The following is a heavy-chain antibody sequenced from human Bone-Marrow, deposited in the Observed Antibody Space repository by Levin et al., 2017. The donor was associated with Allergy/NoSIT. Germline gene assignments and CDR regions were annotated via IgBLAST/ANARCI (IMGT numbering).Heavy chain of an antibody. CDR1: GYTFTDYH. J-gene: IGHJ4*02. CDR2: INPNSGGT. D-gene: IGHD3-9*01. V-gene: IGHV1-2*02. CDR3: ARDIEDFLTGYY. Sequence: GESLKISCKASGYTFTDYHIHWVRQAPGQGLEWMGWINPNSGGTKYAQKFQGRVTMTRDTSITTAYMEMSRLRSDDTALYYCARDIEDFLTGYYWGQGTPVTVSS.